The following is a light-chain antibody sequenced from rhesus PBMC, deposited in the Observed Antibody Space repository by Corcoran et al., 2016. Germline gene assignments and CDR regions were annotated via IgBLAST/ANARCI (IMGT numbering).Light chain of an antibody. CDR1: QSVSSY. J-gene: IGKJ2*01. V-gene: IGKV3-10*01. CDR2: GAS. CDR3: YQHSSGYS. Sequence: QVILTQSPATLSLSPGERATLSCRASQSVSSYLAWYQQTPGQAPRVLIYGASSRATGIPDRFSGSGSGTDFTLTISSLEPEDVGVYHCYQHSSGYSFGQGTKVEIK.